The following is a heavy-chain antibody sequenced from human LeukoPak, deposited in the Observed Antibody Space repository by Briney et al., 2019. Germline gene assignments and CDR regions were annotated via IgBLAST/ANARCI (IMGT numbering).Heavy chain of an antibody. Sequence: QFGASLRLSCAASGFTFTNYAMGWVRQAPGKGLEWVSAISGSGANTYYADSVRGRFTIFRDNSANTLYLQMNSLRAEDTAVYYCAKIPHPSYYFDYWGQGTLVTVSS. CDR3: AKIPHPSYYFDY. CDR1: GFTFTNYA. D-gene: IGHD2-21*01. V-gene: IGHV3-23*01. J-gene: IGHJ4*02. CDR2: ISGSGANT.